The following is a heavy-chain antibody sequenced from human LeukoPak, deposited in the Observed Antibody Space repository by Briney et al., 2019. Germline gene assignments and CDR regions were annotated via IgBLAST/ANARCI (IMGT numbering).Heavy chain of an antibody. CDR1: GGSFSGYY. CDR3: ARWRNSLNFDY. J-gene: IGHJ4*02. V-gene: IGHV4-34*01. D-gene: IGHD4-23*01. CDR2: INHSGST. Sequence: PSETLSLTCAVYGGSFSGYYWSWIRQPPGKGLEWIGEINHSGSTNYNPSLKSRVTISVDTSKNQFSLKLSSVTAADTAVYYCARWRNSLNFDYWGQGTLVTVSS.